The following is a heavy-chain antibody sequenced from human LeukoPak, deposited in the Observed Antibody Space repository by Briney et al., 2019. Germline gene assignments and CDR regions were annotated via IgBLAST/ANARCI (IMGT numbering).Heavy chain of an antibody. V-gene: IGHV3-48*03. Sequence: GGSLRLSCAASGFTFSSYEMNWVRQAPGKGLEWVSYISSSGSTIYYADSVKGRFTISRDNAKNTLFLQMNSLRAEDTAVYYCARGGGRYSSAYYFDYWGQGTLVTVSS. D-gene: IGHD6-25*01. J-gene: IGHJ4*02. CDR2: ISSSGSTI. CDR1: GFTFSSYE. CDR3: ARGGGRYSSAYYFDY.